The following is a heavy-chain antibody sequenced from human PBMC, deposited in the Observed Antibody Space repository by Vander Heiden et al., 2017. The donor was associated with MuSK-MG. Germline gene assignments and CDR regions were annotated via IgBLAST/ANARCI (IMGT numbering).Heavy chain of an antibody. CDR2: IIPILGTA. CDR3: ARGGAGGGFDY. Sequence: QVQLVQSGAEVKKPGFSVKVSCKASGGTFSSYAISWVRQAPGQGVEWMGGIIPILGTANYAQKFQGRVTITADESTSTAYMEMSSLRSEDTAVYYCARGGAGGGFDYWGQGTLVTVSS. D-gene: IGHD2-15*01. CDR1: GGTFSSYA. J-gene: IGHJ4*02. V-gene: IGHV1-69*12.